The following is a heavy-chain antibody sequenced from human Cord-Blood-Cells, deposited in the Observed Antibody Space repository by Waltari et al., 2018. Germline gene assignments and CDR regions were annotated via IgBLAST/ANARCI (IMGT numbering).Heavy chain of an antibody. D-gene: IGHD1-26*01. V-gene: IGHV4-39*01. CDR1: GGSISSSSYY. CDR2: IYYSGST. J-gene: IGHJ4*02. CDR3: ARQTGWELFDY. Sequence: PSETLSLTCTVSGGSISSSSYYWGWIRQPPGKGLEWIGSIYYSGSTYYNPSLKSRVTISVDTSKNQFSLKLSSVTAADTAVYYCARQTGWELFDYWGQGTLVTVSS.